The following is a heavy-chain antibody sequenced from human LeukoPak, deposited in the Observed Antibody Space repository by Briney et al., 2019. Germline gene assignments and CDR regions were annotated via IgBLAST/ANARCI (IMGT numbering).Heavy chain of an antibody. CDR1: GGSISTYY. CDR2: IYYSGST. J-gene: IGHJ5*02. CDR3: ARGGVSSSSWYVGWFDP. D-gene: IGHD6-13*01. Sequence: SETLSLTCIVSGGSISTYYWTWIRQPPGKGLEWIGYIYYSGSTNYNPSLKSRVTISVDTSKNQFSLKLSSVTAADTAVYYCARGGVSSSSWYVGWFDPWGQGTLVTVSS. V-gene: IGHV4-59*01.